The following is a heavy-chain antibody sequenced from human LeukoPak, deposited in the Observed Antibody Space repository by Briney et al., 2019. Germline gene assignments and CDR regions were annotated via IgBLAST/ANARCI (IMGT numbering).Heavy chain of an antibody. J-gene: IGHJ4*02. CDR2: INTDGSST. CDR1: GFTLSTYW. V-gene: IGHV3-74*01. CDR3: AREREYSGFY. Sequence: RPGGSLRLSCAASGFTLSTYWMHWVRQTPGKGLVWVSRINTDGSSTTYADSVKGRFTVSRDNAKNTLYLRMNSLRAEDTAVYYCAREREYSGFYWGQGTLVTVSS. D-gene: IGHD5-12*01.